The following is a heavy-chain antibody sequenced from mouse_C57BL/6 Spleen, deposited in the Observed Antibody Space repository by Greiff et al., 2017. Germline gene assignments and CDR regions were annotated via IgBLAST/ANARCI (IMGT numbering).Heavy chain of an antibody. V-gene: IGHV1-52*01. D-gene: IGHD3-3*01. CDR3: ARKDPGTGFAY. Sequence: QVQLQQSGAELVRPGSSVKLSCKASGYTFTSYWMHWVKQRPIQGLEWIGNIDPSDSETHYNQKFKDKATLTVDKSSSTAYMQLSSLTSEDSAVYYCARKDPGTGFAYWGQGTMVTVSA. CDR1: GYTFTSYW. J-gene: IGHJ3*01. CDR2: IDPSDSET.